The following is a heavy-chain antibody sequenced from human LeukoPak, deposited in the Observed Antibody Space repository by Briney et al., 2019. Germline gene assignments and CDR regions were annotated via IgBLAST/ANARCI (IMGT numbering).Heavy chain of an antibody. CDR1: GGSISSTSYY. J-gene: IGHJ3*02. CDR3: ARSYYDFWSGYYDAFDI. CDR2: IYYSGTT. V-gene: IGHV4-39*01. Sequence: PSETLSLTCIVSGGSISSTSYYWGWIRQPPGKGLEWIGTIYYSGTTYYNPSLKSRVTISVDTSKNQFSLKLSSVTAADTAVYYCARSYYDFWSGYYDAFDIWGQGTMVTVSS. D-gene: IGHD3-3*01.